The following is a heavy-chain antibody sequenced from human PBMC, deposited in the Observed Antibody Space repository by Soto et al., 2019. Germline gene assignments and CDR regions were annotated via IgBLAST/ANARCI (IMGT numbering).Heavy chain of an antibody. Sequence: QGRLVQSGAEVKKPGASVKVSCKASGYTFPSYGISWVRQAPGQGLEWMGWISAYNGNTNYARKLQGRVTITTDTSTSTDYMELRNLRSDDTAVYYGARDPSAPRPRSGLGPWGQGTLVTVSS. V-gene: IGHV1-18*01. CDR2: ISAYNGNT. CDR3: ARDPSAPRPRSGLGP. J-gene: IGHJ5*02. D-gene: IGHD6-25*01. CDR1: GYTFPSYG.